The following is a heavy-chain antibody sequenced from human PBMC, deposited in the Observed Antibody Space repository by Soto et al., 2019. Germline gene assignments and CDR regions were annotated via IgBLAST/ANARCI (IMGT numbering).Heavy chain of an antibody. D-gene: IGHD2-2*01. J-gene: IGHJ4*02. CDR1: GYTFTIYG. V-gene: IGHV1-18*01. CDR2: ISDYNGNT. CDR3: AREDPPSVN. Sequence: QVQLVQSGAEVKKPGASVKVSCKASGYTFTIYGISWVRQAPGQGLEWMGWISDYNGNTNNAQKLQGRVSMPAVPSTSTAYMQLRSLRSDDPAVYYCAREDPPSVNWGQGTLVSVSA.